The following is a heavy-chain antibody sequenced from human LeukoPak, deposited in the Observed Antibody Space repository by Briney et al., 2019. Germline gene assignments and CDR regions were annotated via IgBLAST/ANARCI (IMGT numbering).Heavy chain of an antibody. CDR2: INPSGGST. D-gene: IGHD2-2*02. CDR1: GYTFIDYY. V-gene: IGHV1-46*01. CDR3: AREGIVVVPAAISYYYYYYMDV. Sequence: ASVKVSCKASGYTFIDYYMHWVRQAPGQGLEWMGIINPSGGSTSYAQKFQGRVTMTRDMSTSTVYMELSSLRSEDTAVYYCAREGIVVVPAAISYYYYYYMDVWGKGTTVTVSS. J-gene: IGHJ6*03.